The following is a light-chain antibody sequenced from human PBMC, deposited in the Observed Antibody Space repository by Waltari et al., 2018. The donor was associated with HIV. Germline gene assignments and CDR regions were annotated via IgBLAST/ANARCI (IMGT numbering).Light chain of an antibody. CDR2: DAS. V-gene: IGKV3-11*01. CDR1: QSVSSY. Sequence: EIVLTQSPATLSLSPVDRATLSCRASQSVSSYLAWYQQKPGQAPRLLIYDASNRATGIPARFSGSGSGTDFTLTISSLEPEDFAVYYCQQRSNWPPYTFGQGTKLEIK. CDR3: QQRSNWPPYT. J-gene: IGKJ2*01.